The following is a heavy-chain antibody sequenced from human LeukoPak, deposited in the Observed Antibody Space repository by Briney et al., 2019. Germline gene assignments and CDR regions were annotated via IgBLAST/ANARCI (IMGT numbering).Heavy chain of an antibody. CDR2: IDNGGNT. D-gene: IGHD6-19*01. CDR1: GFTVSSNY. CDR3: AREGSGWSWGYYYYMDV. J-gene: IGHJ6*03. V-gene: IGHV3-66*01. Sequence: GGSLRLSCAASGFTVSSNYMSWVRQAPGTGLECVSVIDNGGNTYYADSVKGRFTISRDNAKNSLYLQMNSLRAEDTAVYYCAREGSGWSWGYYYYMDVWGKGTTVTVSS.